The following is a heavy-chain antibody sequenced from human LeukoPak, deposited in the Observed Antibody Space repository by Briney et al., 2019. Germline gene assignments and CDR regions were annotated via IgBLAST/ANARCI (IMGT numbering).Heavy chain of an antibody. CDR1: GGSISSSDNY. CDR3: ARLGGVRRGIYYYYYYMDV. Sequence: SRTLSLTCAVAGGSISSSDNYWSWIRQPPGKGLEWIGEINHSGSTNYNPSLKSRVTISVDTSKNQFSLKLSSVTAADTAVYYCARLGGVRRGIYYYYYYMDVWGKGTTVTVSS. V-gene: IGHV4-4*02. D-gene: IGHD5-24*01. CDR2: INHSGST. J-gene: IGHJ6*03.